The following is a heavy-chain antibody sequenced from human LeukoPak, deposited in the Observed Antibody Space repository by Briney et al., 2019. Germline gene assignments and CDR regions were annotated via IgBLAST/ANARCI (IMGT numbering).Heavy chain of an antibody. D-gene: IGHD3-22*01. V-gene: IGHV3-9*01. CDR3: ATLGYYYDSSGSPDRALDI. CDR2: ISWNSGSI. J-gene: IGHJ3*02. Sequence: GRSLRLSCAASGFTFDDYAMHWVRQAPGKGLEWVSGISWNSGSIGYADSVKGRFTISRDNAKNSLYLQMNSLRAEDTALYYCATLGYYYDSSGSPDRALDIWGQGTMVTVSS. CDR1: GFTFDDYA.